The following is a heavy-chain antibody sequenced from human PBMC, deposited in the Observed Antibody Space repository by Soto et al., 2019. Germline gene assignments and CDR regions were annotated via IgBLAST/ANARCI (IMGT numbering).Heavy chain of an antibody. J-gene: IGHJ4*02. CDR1: GGSCRGYY. CDR3: ARWALY. Sequence: QVQLRQWGTELLKPSETLSLTCDVHGGSCRGYYWAWIRQKPGKGLEWMGEMNRSVDGNYNPSLRNRVTRSADTSSNQFSMRRTSVTDAATDVYYCARWALYWGQGMLVTVSS. CDR2: MNRSVDG. V-gene: IGHV4-34*01.